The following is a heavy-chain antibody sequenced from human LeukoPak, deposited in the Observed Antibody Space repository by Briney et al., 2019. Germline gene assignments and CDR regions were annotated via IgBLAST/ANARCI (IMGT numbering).Heavy chain of an antibody. V-gene: IGHV1-18*01. CDR3: AVCRIAVAGSSLYYYGMDV. Sequence: ASVKVSCKASGYTFTSYGISWVRQAPGQGLEWMGWISAYNGNTNYAQKLQGSVTMTTDTSTSTAYMELRSLRSDDTAVYYCAVCRIAVAGSSLYYYGMDVWGQGTTVTVSS. D-gene: IGHD6-19*01. CDR1: GYTFTSYG. J-gene: IGHJ6*02. CDR2: ISAYNGNT.